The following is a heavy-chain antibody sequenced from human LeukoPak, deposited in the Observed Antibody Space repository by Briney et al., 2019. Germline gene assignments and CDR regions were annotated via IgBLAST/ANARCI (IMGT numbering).Heavy chain of an antibody. CDR1: GYSFTSYW. CDR3: ARSSDSHYYYYGMDV. V-gene: IGHV5-10-1*01. Sequence: GESLKISCKGSGYSFTSYWISWVRQMPGKGLEWMGRIDPSDSYINYSPSFQGHVTISADKSISTAYLQWSSLKASDTAMYYCARSSDSHYYYYGMDVWGQGTTVTVSS. CDR2: IDPSDSYI. J-gene: IGHJ6*02. D-gene: IGHD2-21*02.